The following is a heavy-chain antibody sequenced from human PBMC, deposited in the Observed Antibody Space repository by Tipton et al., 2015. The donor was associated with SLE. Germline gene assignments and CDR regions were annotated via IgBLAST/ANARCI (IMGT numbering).Heavy chain of an antibody. CDR3: ARVIAAPPYGMDV. Sequence: SLRLSCAASGFFVSDNYMSWVRQAPGKGLEWVAVISYDGSNKYYADSVKGRFTISRDNSKNTLYLQMNRLRAEDTAVYYCARVIAAPPYGMDVWGQGTTVTVSS. CDR1: GFFVSDNY. D-gene: IGHD6-13*01. J-gene: IGHJ6*02. CDR2: ISYDGSNK. V-gene: IGHV3-30*03.